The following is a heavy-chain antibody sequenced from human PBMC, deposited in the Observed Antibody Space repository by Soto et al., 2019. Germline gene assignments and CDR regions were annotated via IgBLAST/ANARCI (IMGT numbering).Heavy chain of an antibody. D-gene: IGHD3-10*01. CDR1: GYTFTSYG. J-gene: IGHJ5*02. Sequence: QVQLVQSGAEVKKPGASVKVSCKASGYTFTSYGIGWVRQAPGQGLEWMGWISAYNGNTNYAQKLQGRVTMTTDTSKRTASMELRSMRSDETAVYSCARFYGEYNWFDPGGQGTLVTVSS. CDR3: ARFYGEYNWFDP. V-gene: IGHV1-18*01. CDR2: ISAYNGNT.